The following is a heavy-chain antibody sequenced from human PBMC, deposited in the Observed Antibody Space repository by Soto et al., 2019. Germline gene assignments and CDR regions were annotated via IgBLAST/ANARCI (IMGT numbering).Heavy chain of an antibody. J-gene: IGHJ6*03. D-gene: IGHD2-2*01. CDR2: ISSSGSTI. Sequence: TGGSLRLSCAASGFTFSDYYMSWIRQAPGKGLEWVSYISSSGSTIYYADSVKGRFTISRDNAKNSLYLQMNSLRAEDTAVYYCARVVAPAATYYYYYMDVWGKGTTVTVSS. CDR3: ARVVAPAATYYYYYMDV. V-gene: IGHV3-11*01. CDR1: GFTFSDYY.